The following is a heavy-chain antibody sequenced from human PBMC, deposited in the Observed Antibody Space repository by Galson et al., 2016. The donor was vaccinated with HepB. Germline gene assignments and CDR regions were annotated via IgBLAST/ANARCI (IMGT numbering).Heavy chain of an antibody. Sequence: SLRLSCAASGFSFSRYAMHWVRQAPGKGLDWVAVISDNGGRKDYADSVRGRFTISRDNSEHTLYLQMDGLRTEDTGTYYCATWEFTLGVDYWGQGILVTVSS. J-gene: IGHJ4*02. D-gene: IGHD3-16*01. CDR1: GFSFSRYA. V-gene: IGHV3-30-3*01. CDR3: ATWEFTLGVDY. CDR2: ISDNGGRK.